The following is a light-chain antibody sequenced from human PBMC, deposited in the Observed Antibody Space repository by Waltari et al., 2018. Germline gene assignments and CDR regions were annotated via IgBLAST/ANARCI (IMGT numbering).Light chain of an antibody. CDR2: EVS. CDR3: SSYGGRNNLI. J-gene: IGLJ2*01. Sequence: QSALTQPPSASGSPGQSVTIPCTGTSSDICEYNFVSWYQQHPGKAPKLMIYEVSKRPSGVPDRFSGSKSGYTASLTVSGLQAEDEAEYYCSSYGGRNNLIFGGGTKLTVL. CDR1: SSDICEYNF. V-gene: IGLV2-8*01.